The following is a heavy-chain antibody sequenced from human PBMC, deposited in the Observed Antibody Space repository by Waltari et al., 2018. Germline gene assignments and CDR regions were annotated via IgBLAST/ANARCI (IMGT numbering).Heavy chain of an antibody. CDR1: GYSFTSYW. J-gene: IGHJ4*02. CDR3: ATRRAPYSSGWYLDY. Sequence: EVQLVQSGAEVKKPGESLKISCKGSGYSFTSYWIGWVRQMPGKGLEWVGIIYPGDLYNRYRPSVQSQVTSSADKSISTGYRQWSSLKASDTAMYYCATRRAPYSSGWYLDYWGQGTLVTVSS. CDR2: IYPGDLYN. V-gene: IGHV5-51*01. D-gene: IGHD6-19*01.